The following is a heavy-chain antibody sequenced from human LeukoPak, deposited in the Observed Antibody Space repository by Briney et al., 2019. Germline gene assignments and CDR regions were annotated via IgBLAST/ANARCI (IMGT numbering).Heavy chain of an antibody. CDR2: ISSSSSYT. CDR1: GFTFSNYE. Sequence: GGSLRLSCAASGFTFSNYEMNWVRQAPGKGLEWVSYISSSSSYTNYADSVKGRFTISRDNAKNSLYLQMNSLRAEDTAVYYCARDRWSLGYWGQGTLVTVSS. CDR3: ARDRWSLGY. V-gene: IGHV3-11*06. D-gene: IGHD3-16*01. J-gene: IGHJ4*02.